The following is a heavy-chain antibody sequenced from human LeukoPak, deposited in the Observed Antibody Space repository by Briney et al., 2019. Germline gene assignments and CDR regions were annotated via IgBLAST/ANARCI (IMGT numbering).Heavy chain of an antibody. CDR3: AKSPYYHRFHYYMDV. D-gene: IGHD3-22*01. Sequence: GGSLRLSCAASGLTFSRYWMHWIRQAPGKGLVWVSHISSDGTRTHYADSVKGRFTISRDNANETLCLQMDSLKVEDTATYYCAKSPYYHRFHYYMDVWGKGTTVTVS. CDR2: ISSDGTRT. J-gene: IGHJ6*03. V-gene: IGHV3-74*01. CDR1: GLTFSRYW.